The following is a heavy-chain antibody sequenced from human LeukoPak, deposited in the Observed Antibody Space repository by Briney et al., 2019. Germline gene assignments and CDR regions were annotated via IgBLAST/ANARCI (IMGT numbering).Heavy chain of an antibody. V-gene: IGHV3-30*04. D-gene: IGHD2-21*02. J-gene: IGHJ4*02. CDR2: ISYDGSNK. CDR3: ARRAYCGGDCYDYFDY. CDR1: GFTFSSYA. Sequence: GGSLRLSCAASGFTFSSYAMHWVRQAPGKGLEWVAVISYDGSNKYYADSVKGRFTISRGNSKNTLYLQMNSLRAEDTAVYYCARRAYCGGDCYDYFDYWGQGTLVTVSS.